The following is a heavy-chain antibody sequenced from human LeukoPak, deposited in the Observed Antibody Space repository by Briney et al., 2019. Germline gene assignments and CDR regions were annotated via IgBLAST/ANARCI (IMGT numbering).Heavy chain of an antibody. CDR3: AKGGYSGSSPFDY. V-gene: IGHV3-66*01. J-gene: IGHJ4*02. CDR1: GFTVSSNY. Sequence: GGSLRLSCAASGFTVSSNYMSWVRQAPGKGLEWVSVIYSGGSTYYADSVKGRFTISRDNSKNTLYLQMNSLRAEDTAVYYCAKGGYSGSSPFDYWGQGTLVTVSS. D-gene: IGHD1-26*01. CDR2: IYSGGST.